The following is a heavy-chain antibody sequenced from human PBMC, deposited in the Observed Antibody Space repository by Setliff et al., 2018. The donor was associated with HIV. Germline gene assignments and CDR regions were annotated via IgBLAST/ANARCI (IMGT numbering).Heavy chain of an antibody. J-gene: IGHJ3*02. CDR3: ARVVPREVAPGGFEI. CDR2: IYYSGST. V-gene: IGHV4-38-2*01. D-gene: IGHD5-12*01. Sequence: PSDTLSLTCAVSGYSVSSGYYWGWIRQPPGKGLEWIASIYYSGSTYYAQSLKSRVTISVDTSKNQFSLKLPSVTAADAAVYFCARVVPREVAPGGFEIWGQGTMVTVSS. CDR1: GYSVSSGYY.